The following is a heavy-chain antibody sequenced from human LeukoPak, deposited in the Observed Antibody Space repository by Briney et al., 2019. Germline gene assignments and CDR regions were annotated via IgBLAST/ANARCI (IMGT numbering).Heavy chain of an antibody. J-gene: IGHJ4*02. CDR3: ARAITIFGVVTVEYYLDY. V-gene: IGHV3-21*01. Sequence: GGSLRLSCAASGFTFSSYSMNWVRQAPGKGLEWVSSISSSSSYIYYADSVKGRFTISRDNAKNSLYLQMNSLRAEDTAVYYCARAITIFGVVTVEYYLDYWGQGTLVTVSS. CDR1: GFTFSSYS. CDR2: ISSSSSYI. D-gene: IGHD3-3*01.